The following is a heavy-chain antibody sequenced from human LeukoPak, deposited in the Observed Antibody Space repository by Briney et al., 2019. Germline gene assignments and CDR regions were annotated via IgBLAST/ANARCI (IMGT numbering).Heavy chain of an antibody. CDR1: GFTVSSNY. V-gene: IGHV3-66*01. J-gene: IGHJ6*02. D-gene: IGHD1-20*01. CDR3: ARDGITGYYYYYGMDV. CDR2: IYSGGST. Sequence: GGSLRLSCAASGFTVSSNYMSWVRQAPGKGLEWVSVIYSGGSTYYADSVKGRFTISLDNSKNTLYLQMNSLRAEDTAVYYCARDGITGYYYYYGMDVWGQGTTVAVSS.